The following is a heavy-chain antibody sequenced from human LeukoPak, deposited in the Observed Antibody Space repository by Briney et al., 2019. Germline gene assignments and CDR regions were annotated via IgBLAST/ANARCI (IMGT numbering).Heavy chain of an antibody. CDR3: TREGITATADY. Sequence: GGSLRLSCAASGYTLNRYWMSWVRQAPGKGLVWVTVIWPDGSIKYYADSVKGRFTISRDNAKNSLYLQLNSLRAEDTAVYYCTREGITATADYWGQGTLVTVSS. CDR1: GYTLNRYW. D-gene: IGHD6-13*01. CDR2: IWPDGSIK. J-gene: IGHJ4*02. V-gene: IGHV3-33*07.